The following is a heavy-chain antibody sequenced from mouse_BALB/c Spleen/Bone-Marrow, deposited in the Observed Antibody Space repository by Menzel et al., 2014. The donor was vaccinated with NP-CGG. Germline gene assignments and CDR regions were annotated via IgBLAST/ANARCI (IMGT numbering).Heavy chain of an antibody. CDR2: INPSNGGT. CDR1: GYAFXSYY. V-gene: IGHV1S81*02. D-gene: IGHD2-1*01. Sequence: QVQLQQSGAELVKPGASVKSSCKASGYAFXSYYMYWVKQRPGQGLEWIGEINPSNGGTNFNEKFKSKATLTVDKSSSTAYMQLSSLTSEDSAVYYCTRSNGNWFAYWGQGTLVTVSA. J-gene: IGHJ3*01. CDR3: TRSNGNWFAY.